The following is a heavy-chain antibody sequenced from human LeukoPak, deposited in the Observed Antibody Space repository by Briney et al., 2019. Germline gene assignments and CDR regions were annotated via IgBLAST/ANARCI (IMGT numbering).Heavy chain of an antibody. Sequence: GGSLRLSCAASGFTFSSYGMHWVRQAPGKGLEWVAVIWYDGSNKYYADSVKGRFTISRDNSKNTLYLQMNSLRAEDTAVYYCAKGSYEPDSSSDYWGQGTLVTVSS. D-gene: IGHD1-14*01. CDR2: IWYDGSNK. CDR1: GFTFSSYG. J-gene: IGHJ4*02. CDR3: AKGSYEPDSSSDY. V-gene: IGHV3-33*06.